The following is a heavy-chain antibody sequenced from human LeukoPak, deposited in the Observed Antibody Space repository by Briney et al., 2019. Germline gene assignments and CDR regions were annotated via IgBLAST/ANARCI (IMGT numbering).Heavy chain of an antibody. V-gene: IGHV1-2*02. Sequence: ASVKVSCRGSGYTFTGYYIHWVRQAPGQGLEWMGWINPNSGGTDYAQKFQGRVTMTRDTSISTAYVELSSLRSDDTAVYYCARGRYCSDGNCYADYFDPWGRGTLVTVSS. CDR3: ARGRYCSDGNCYADYFDP. CDR2: INPNSGGT. D-gene: IGHD2-15*01. CDR1: GYTFTGYY. J-gene: IGHJ5*02.